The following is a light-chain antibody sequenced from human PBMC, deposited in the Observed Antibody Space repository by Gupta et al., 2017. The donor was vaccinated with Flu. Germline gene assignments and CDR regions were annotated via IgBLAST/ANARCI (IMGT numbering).Light chain of an antibody. J-gene: IGLJ1*01. Sequence: SYVLTQPPSVSVAPGKTARIPCRGNNMRSESVHWYQQTPDQAPVLVVYDDNSRHSGIPERFSGSNFGNTATMTTSRVEAGDEADYFCQVWHGDSDQYVFGSGTKVTVL. CDR1: NMRSES. V-gene: IGLV3-21*03. CDR2: DDN. CDR3: QVWHGDSDQYV.